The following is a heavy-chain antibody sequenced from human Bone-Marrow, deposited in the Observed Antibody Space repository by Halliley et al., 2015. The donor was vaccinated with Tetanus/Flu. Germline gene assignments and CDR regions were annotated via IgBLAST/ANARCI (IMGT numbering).Heavy chain of an antibody. CDR2: IYYTGDT. Sequence: TLSLTCSVSGGSITDFYWTWIWQPPGKGLEYIGYIYYTGDTNYNPSLRGRVTISVDTSKNQFSLKLNSVTAADTAAYYCAGSRVGGSRGLDSWGQGILVTISS. D-gene: IGHD1-26*01. CDR1: GGSITDFY. V-gene: IGHV4-59*03. CDR3: AGSRVGGSRGLDS. J-gene: IGHJ4*02.